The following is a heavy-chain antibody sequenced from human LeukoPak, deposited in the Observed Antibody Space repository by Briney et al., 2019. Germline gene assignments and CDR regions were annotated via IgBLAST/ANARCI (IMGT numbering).Heavy chain of an antibody. CDR2: IYHSGST. CDR3: ARASQVVATIWGGYYFDY. V-gene: IGHV4-30-2*01. D-gene: IGHD5-12*01. CDR1: GGSISSGGYS. J-gene: IGHJ4*02. Sequence: SETLSLTCAVSGGSISSGGYSWSWIRQPPGKGLEWIGYIYHSGSTYYNPSLKSRVTISVDRSKNQFSLKLSSVTAADTAVYCCARASQVVATIWGGYYFDYWGQGTLVTVSS.